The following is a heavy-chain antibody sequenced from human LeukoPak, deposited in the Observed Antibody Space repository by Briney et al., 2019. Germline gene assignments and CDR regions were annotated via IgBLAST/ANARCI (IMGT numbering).Heavy chain of an antibody. V-gene: IGHV4-34*01. CDR1: GGSFSGYY. D-gene: IGHD6-19*01. Sequence: PSETLSLTCAVHGGSFSGYYWSWIRQPPGKGLEWIGEINHSGSTNYNPSLKSRVTISVDTSKNQFSLKLSSVTAADTAVYYCARGPPYPRMTYSSGWDPLDYWGQGTLVTVSS. CDR2: INHSGST. CDR3: ARGPPYPRMTYSSGWDPLDY. J-gene: IGHJ4*02.